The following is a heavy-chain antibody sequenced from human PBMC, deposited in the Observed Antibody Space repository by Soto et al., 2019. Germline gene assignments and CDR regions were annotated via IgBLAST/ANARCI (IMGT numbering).Heavy chain of an antibody. CDR2: IKPDGSQG. D-gene: IGHD5-12*01. CDR3: AREGRLLGAFDI. V-gene: IGHV3-7*01. CDR1: GGSISSSNW. Sequence: ETLPLTCAVSGGSISSSNWWSWVRQPPGKGLEWVANIKPDGSQGFYVDSVKGRFTISRDNAKNSLYLQMNSLTADDTAVYFCAREGRLLGAFDIWGQGTKVTVSS. J-gene: IGHJ3*02.